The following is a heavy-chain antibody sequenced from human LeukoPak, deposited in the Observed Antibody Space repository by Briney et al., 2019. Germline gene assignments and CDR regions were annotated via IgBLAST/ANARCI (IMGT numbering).Heavy chain of an antibody. CDR1: GFTFSSYA. Sequence: GGSLRLSCAASGFTFSSYAMSWVRQAPGKGLEWVSAIIGSGGSTYYADSVKGRFTISRDNSKNTLYLQMNSLRAEDTAVYYCAKDRVYCSSTSCPGGYFDYWGQGTLVTVSS. V-gene: IGHV3-23*01. CDR3: AKDRVYCSSTSCPGGYFDY. J-gene: IGHJ4*02. D-gene: IGHD2-2*01. CDR2: IIGSGGST.